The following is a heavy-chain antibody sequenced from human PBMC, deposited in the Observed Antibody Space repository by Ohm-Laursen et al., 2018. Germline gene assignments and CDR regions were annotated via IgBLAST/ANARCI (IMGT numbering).Heavy chain of an antibody. V-gene: IGHV2-5*01. CDR2: IFWNDNE. Sequence: PTQTLTLTCTFSGFSLNSEEVGVGWIRHPPGKAPEWLALIFWNDNEYYRPSLRTRLTITKDTSRNQVLLTLTNIDPADTGAYFCARRGRETAIFDFWGQGLLVTVSS. D-gene: IGHD2-21*02. CDR1: GFSLNSEEVG. J-gene: IGHJ4*02. CDR3: ARRGRETAIFDF.